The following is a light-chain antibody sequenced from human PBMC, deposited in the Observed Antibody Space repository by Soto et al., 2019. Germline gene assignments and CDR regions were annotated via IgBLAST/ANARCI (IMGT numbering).Light chain of an antibody. V-gene: IGLV2-14*01. J-gene: IGLJ1*01. CDR2: QVT. CDR1: FSDIAVFNY. Sequence: QSALAQPASVSGSPGQSITISCTGSFSDIAVFNYVSWYLQYPGRAPKLLIYQVTSRASGVSHRFSGSKSGNTASLTISGLQPEDEAEYYCNSYSSTNFYVFGTGTKVTVL. CDR3: NSYSSTNFYV.